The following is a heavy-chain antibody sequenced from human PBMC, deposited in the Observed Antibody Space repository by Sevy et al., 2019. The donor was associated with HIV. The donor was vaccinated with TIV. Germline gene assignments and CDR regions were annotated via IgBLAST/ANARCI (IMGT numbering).Heavy chain of an antibody. CDR3: ARDMAAYCGGDCYSPNYGMDV. J-gene: IGHJ6*02. V-gene: IGHV3-48*02. CDR1: GFTFSSYS. Sequence: GGSLRLSCAASGFTFSSYSMKWVRQAPGKGLEWVSYISSSSSTIYYADSVKGRFTISRDNAKNSLYLQMNSLRDEDTAVYYCARDMAAYCGGDCYSPNYGMDVWGQGTTLTVSS. CDR2: ISSSSSTI. D-gene: IGHD2-21*02.